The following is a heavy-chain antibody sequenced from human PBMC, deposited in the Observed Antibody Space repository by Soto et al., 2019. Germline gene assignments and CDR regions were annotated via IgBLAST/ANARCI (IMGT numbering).Heavy chain of an antibody. V-gene: IGHV3-23*01. Sequence: GSLSLSCAGSGFTFSRYAMNWVRQAPGNGLEWVSIISSRGDRTSYAESVKGRFTISRDDSKNTLFLHMNSLGTEDTAVYYCAKETGYSYGFQPNALDVWGQGPTLTV. J-gene: IGHJ6*02. CDR2: ISSRGDRT. CDR3: AKETGYSYGFQPNALDV. D-gene: IGHD5-18*01. CDR1: GFTFSRYA.